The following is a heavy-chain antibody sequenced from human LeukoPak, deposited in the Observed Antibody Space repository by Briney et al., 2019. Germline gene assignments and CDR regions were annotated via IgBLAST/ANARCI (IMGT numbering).Heavy chain of an antibody. Sequence: SETLSLTCTVSGGSISSYYWNWIRQPPGKGLEWIGTIYYSGSTYYSPSLKSRVTISVDTSKNQFSLKLSSVTAADTAVYYCARPVPSRLGWFDPWGQGTLVTVSS. CDR2: IYYSGST. CDR3: ARPVPSRLGWFDP. CDR1: GGSISSYY. D-gene: IGHD1-1*01. V-gene: IGHV4-59*04. J-gene: IGHJ5*02.